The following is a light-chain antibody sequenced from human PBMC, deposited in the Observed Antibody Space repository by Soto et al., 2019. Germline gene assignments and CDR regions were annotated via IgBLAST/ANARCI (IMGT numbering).Light chain of an antibody. J-gene: IGKJ5*01. CDR1: QDIGTY. CDR2: AAS. CDR3: QQSYTTPRIT. V-gene: IGKV1-39*01. Sequence: DIQMTQSTPTLSAYMGDSVSITCRASQDIGTYLNWYQHKPGKAPKHLIYAASSLQTGVPSMFTGSGSGTEFTLTIDSLQPEDFATYYCQQSYTTPRITFGQGTRLGIK.